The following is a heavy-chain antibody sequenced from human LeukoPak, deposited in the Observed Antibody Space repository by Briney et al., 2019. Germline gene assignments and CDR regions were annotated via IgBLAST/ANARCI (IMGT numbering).Heavy chain of an antibody. CDR3: ARAQGAYCGGDCYWSPDDAFDI. D-gene: IGHD2-21*02. Sequence: SVKVSCKASGGTFSSYAISWVRQAPGQGLEWMGGIIPIFGTANYAQKFQGRVTITADESTSTAYMELSSLRSEDTAVYYCARAQGAYCGGDCYWSPDDAFDIWGQGTMVTASS. CDR1: GGTFSSYA. CDR2: IIPIFGTA. J-gene: IGHJ3*02. V-gene: IGHV1-69*13.